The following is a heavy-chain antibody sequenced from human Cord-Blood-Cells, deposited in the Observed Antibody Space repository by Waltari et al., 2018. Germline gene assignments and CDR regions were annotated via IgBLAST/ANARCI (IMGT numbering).Heavy chain of an antibody. CDR2: IYYSGST. J-gene: IGHJ3*02. Sequence: QLQLQESGPGLVKPSETLSLTCTVSGGSISSSSYYWGWIRPPPGKGLEWIGSIYYSGSTYYNPSLKSRVTISVDTSKNQFSLKLSSVTAADTAVYYCARRSKVAAAGIYAFDIWGQGTMVTVSS. CDR3: ARRSKVAAAGIYAFDI. CDR1: GGSISSSSYY. D-gene: IGHD6-13*01. V-gene: IGHV4-39*01.